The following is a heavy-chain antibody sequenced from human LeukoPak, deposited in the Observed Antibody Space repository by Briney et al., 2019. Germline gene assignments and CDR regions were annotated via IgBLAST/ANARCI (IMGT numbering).Heavy chain of an antibody. D-gene: IGHD3-10*01. Sequence: SETLSLTCTVSGGSISSGGYYWSWIRQPPGKGLEWIGYIYHSGSTYYNPSLKSRVTISVDTSKNQFSLKLSSVTAADTAVYYCAKAKYYYGSGPYYFDYWGQGTLVTVSS. J-gene: IGHJ4*02. CDR3: AKAKYYYGSGPYYFDY. CDR1: GGSISSGGYY. V-gene: IGHV4-30-2*05. CDR2: IYHSGST.